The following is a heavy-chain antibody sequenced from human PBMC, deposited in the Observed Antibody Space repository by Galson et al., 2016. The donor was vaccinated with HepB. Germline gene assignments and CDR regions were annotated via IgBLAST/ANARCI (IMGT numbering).Heavy chain of an antibody. CDR1: GGAFSTHV. J-gene: IGHJ5*02. D-gene: IGHD6-13*01. CDR2: ISPTFGTA. CDR3: ARDGAAAPKNWFDP. V-gene: IGHV1-69*13. Sequence: SVKVSCKASGGAFSTHVISWLRQAPGQGPEWMGAISPTFGTAKSAQKFQGRLTITAGDSKTTVSMELSSLRSDDTAVYYCARDGAAAPKNWFDPWGQGTLVIVSS.